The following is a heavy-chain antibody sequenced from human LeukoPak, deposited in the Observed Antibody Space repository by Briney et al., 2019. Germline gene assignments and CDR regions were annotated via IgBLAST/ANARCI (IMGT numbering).Heavy chain of an antibody. J-gene: IGHJ4*02. D-gene: IGHD1-26*01. CDR2: IYHSGST. Sequence: SQTLSLTCAVSGGSIGSGGYSWSWIRQPPGKGLEWIGYIYHSGSTYYNPSLKSRVTISVDRSKNQFSLKLSSVTAADTAVYYCARQGSGSYFDYWGQGTLVTVSS. V-gene: IGHV4-30-2*01. CDR3: ARQGSGSYFDY. CDR1: GGSIGSGGYS.